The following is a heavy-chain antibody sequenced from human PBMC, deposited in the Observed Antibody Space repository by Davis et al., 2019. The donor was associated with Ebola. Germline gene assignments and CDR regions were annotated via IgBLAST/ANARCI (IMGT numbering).Heavy chain of an antibody. V-gene: IGHV3-9*01. CDR1: GFTFDDYA. CDR3: ARHSQNNYYYGMDV. D-gene: IGHD1/OR15-1a*01. J-gene: IGHJ6*02. Sequence: GGSLRLSCAASGFTFDDYAMHWVRHAPGKGLEWVSGISWNSGSIGYADSVKGRFTISRDNSKNTLYLQMNSLRAEDTAVYYCARHSQNNYYYGMDVWGQGTTVTVSS. CDR2: ISWNSGSI.